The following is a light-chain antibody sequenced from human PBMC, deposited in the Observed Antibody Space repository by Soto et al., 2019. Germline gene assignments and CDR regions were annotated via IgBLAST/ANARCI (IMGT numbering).Light chain of an antibody. CDR1: QSVGSN. CDR2: GAS. V-gene: IGKV3-15*01. CDR3: QQYTNWPYT. Sequence: EIVMTQSPATLSVSPGERASLSCRASQSVGSNLAWYQQTAGQAPRLLIYGASTRATGIPARFSGSGSGTEFTLTISSLHSEDFAFYSCQQYTNWPYTFGQGTKLEIK. J-gene: IGKJ2*01.